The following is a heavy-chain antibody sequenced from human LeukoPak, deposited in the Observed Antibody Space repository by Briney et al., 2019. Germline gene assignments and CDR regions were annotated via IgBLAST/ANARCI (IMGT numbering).Heavy chain of an antibody. CDR1: GGTLSSYA. CDR2: IIPIFGTA. D-gene: IGHD3-22*01. CDR3: ARRLNYYDSSGYPSSSDY. Sequence: SVKVSCKASGGTLSSYAISWVRQAPGQGLEWMGRIIPIFGTANYAQKFQGRVTITTDESTSTAYMELSSLRSEDTAVYYCARRLNYYDSSGYPSSSDYWGQGTLVTVSS. V-gene: IGHV1-69*05. J-gene: IGHJ4*02.